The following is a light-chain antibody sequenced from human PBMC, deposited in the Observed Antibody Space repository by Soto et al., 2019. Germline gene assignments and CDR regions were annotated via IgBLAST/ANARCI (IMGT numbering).Light chain of an antibody. Sequence: EIGLTQSPGTLYLAPGERATLSCRASQSVSSSYLAWYQQKPGQAPRLRIYGASSRTTGIPDRFSGSGSESGFALTLRILGPEDVAVSYCQRYRSARKFGQGTKVEIK. J-gene: IGKJ1*01. CDR2: GAS. V-gene: IGKV3-20*01. CDR3: QRYRSARK. CDR1: QSVSSSY.